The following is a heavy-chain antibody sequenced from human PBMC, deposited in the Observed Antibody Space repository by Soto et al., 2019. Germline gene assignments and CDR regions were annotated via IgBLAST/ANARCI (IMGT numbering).Heavy chain of an antibody. J-gene: IGHJ4*02. V-gene: IGHV1-2*04. D-gene: IGHD6-13*01. CDR3: ARLAAAGTSFDY. CDR2: INPNSGDT. CDR1: GDSFTGYY. Sequence: ASVKVSCEASGDSFTGYYTHWVRQAPGQGLEWMGWINPNSGDTNYAQKFQGWVAMTRDTSITTAYMELSRLKSDDTAVYYCARLAAAGTSFDYWGQGTPVTVSS.